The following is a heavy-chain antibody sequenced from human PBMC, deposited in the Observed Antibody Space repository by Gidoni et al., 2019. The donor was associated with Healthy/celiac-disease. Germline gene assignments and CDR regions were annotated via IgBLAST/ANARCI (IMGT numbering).Heavy chain of an antibody. CDR2: IYTSGST. V-gene: IGHV4-61*02. D-gene: IGHD3-22*01. J-gene: IGHJ3*02. CDR1: GGSISSGSYY. Sequence: QVQLQESGPGLVKPSQTLSLTCTVSGGSISSGSYYWSWIRQPAGKGLEWIGRIYTSGSTNYNPSLKSRVTISVDTSNNQFSLKLSSVTAADTAVYYCARVDYYDSSYPRVWDAFDIWGQGTMVTVSS. CDR3: ARVDYYDSSYPRVWDAFDI.